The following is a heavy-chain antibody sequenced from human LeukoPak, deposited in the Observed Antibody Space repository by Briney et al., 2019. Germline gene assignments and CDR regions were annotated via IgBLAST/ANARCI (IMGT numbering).Heavy chain of an antibody. CDR1: GFTFSNYA. V-gene: IGHV3-23*01. J-gene: IGHJ6*02. CDR2: ISGGAGYTST. Sequence: GGSLRLSCAASGFTFSNYAMTWVRQARGKGLEWVSAISGGAGYTSTYYADSVKGRFTISRDNSKNTLYLQMNSLRAEDTAVYYCAKPPPDNYHYYYGMDVWGQGTTVTVSS. CDR3: AKPPPDNYHYYYGMDV.